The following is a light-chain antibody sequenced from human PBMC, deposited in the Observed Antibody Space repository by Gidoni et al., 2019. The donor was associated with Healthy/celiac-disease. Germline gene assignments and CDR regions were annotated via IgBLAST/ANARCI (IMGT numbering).Light chain of an antibody. CDR2: DVS. V-gene: IGLV2-14*03. CDR1: SSDVGGYNY. Sequence: QSALTQPASVSGSPGQSINISCTGTSSDVGGYNYVSWYQQHPGKAPKLMIYDVSNRPSWVSNRFSGSKSGNTASLTISVLQAEDEADYYCSSYTSSSTLVFGGGTKLTVL. CDR3: SSYTSSSTLV. J-gene: IGLJ2*01.